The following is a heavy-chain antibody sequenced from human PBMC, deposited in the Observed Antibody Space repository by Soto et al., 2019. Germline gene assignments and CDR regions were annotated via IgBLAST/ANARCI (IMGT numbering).Heavy chain of an antibody. CDR1: GYTFSAYT. V-gene: IGHV1-3*01. CDR2: INAGSGNT. Sequence: ASVKVSCKATGYTFSAYTMNWVRQAPGQSLEWMGWINAGSGNTTYSQNFQGRVSITRDTSASTVYMELTGLTSEDTAVYYCARDTETLGPRANDALDIWGQGTMVTVSS. D-gene: IGHD3-3*02. J-gene: IGHJ3*02. CDR3: ARDTETLGPRANDALDI.